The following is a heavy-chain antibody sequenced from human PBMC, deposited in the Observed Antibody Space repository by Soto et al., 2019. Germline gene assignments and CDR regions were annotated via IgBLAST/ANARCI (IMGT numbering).Heavy chain of an antibody. CDR2: IYHSGST. V-gene: IGHV4-30-2*01. Sequence: SETLSLTCAVSGGSISSAGYSWSWIRQPPGKGLEWIGYIYHSGSTYYNPSLKSRVTISVDRSKNQFSLKLSSVTAADTAVYYCAREVVSYGEPYYYYGMDVWGQGTTVTVS. D-gene: IGHD4-17*01. J-gene: IGHJ6*02. CDR1: GGSISSAGYS. CDR3: AREVVSYGEPYYYYGMDV.